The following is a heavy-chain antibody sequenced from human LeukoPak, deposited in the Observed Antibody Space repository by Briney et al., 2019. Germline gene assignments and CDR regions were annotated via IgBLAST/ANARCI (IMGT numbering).Heavy chain of an antibody. J-gene: IGHJ4*02. CDR3: ARSQNYYGSGDY. V-gene: IGHV4-61*03. CDR1: GDSVSNGNYY. D-gene: IGHD3-10*01. CDR2: IYYTGKT. Sequence: PSETLSLTRTVSGDSVSNGNYYWSWLRQPPGKALEWIGYIYYTGKTYYNPSLEGRVTILVDTSRNHFSVKLSSVTAADTAVYYCARSQNYYGSGDYWSQGTLVTVSS.